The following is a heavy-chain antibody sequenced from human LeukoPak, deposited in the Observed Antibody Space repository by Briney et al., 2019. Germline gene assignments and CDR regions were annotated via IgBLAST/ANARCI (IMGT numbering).Heavy chain of an antibody. CDR3: ARDFVDAFDI. V-gene: IGHV4-34*01. Sequence: PSETLSLTCTVSGGSISSYYWSWIRQPPGKGLEWIGEINHSGSTNYNPSLKSRVTISVDTSKNQFSLKLSSVTAADTAVYYCARDFVDAFDIWGQGTMVTVSS. D-gene: IGHD2/OR15-2a*01. CDR1: GGSISSYY. CDR2: INHSGST. J-gene: IGHJ3*02.